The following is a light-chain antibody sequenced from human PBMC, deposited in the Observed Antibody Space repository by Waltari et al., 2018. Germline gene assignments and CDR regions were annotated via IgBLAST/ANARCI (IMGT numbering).Light chain of an antibody. Sequence: QSILTQPPSVSGAPGQRVTISCTGSSSNIGAGHDVHWYQEFPGTGPKLLIYGNTNRPSGVPGRCSVSKSGTSASLTITGLQAEDEADYYCQSFDTSLSHGVVFGGGTKVTVL. CDR3: QSFDTSLSHGVV. V-gene: IGLV1-40*02. CDR2: GNT. J-gene: IGLJ3*02. CDR1: SSNIGAGHD.